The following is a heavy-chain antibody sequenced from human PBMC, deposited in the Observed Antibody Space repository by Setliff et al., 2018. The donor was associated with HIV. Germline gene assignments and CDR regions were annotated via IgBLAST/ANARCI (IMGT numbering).Heavy chain of an antibody. CDR2: IRYDGSNK. CDR3: ARDSRDGYQATYYYGMDV. V-gene: IGHV3-30*02. D-gene: IGHD5-12*01. CDR1: GFTFSSYG. J-gene: IGHJ6*02. Sequence: PGGSLRLSCAASGFTFSSYGMHWVRQAPGKGLEWVAFIRYDGSNKYYADSVKGRFTVSRDNSKNTVSLQMNSLRAEDTAVYYCARDSRDGYQATYYYGMDVWGQGTPVTVSS.